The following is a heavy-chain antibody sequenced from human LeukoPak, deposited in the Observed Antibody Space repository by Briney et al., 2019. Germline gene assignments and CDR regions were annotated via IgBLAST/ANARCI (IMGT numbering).Heavy chain of an antibody. J-gene: IGHJ3*02. Sequence: ASVKVSCKASGYTFTSYYMHWVRQAPGQGLEWMGIINPSGGSTSYAQKFQGRVTMTRDTSTSTVYMELSSLRSEDTAVYYCARDFWGGASGYWLTDHAFDIWGQGTMVTVSS. D-gene: IGHD3-22*01. V-gene: IGHV1-46*01. CDR1: GYTFTSYY. CDR2: INPSGGST. CDR3: ARDFWGGASGYWLTDHAFDI.